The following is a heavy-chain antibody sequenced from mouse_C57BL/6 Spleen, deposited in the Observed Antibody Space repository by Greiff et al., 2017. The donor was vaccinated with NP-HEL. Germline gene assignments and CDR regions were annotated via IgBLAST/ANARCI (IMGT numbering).Heavy chain of an antibody. J-gene: IGHJ1*03. Sequence: EVQLQQSGPELVKPGASVKMSCKASGYTFTDYNMHWVKQSHGKSLEWIGYINPNNGGTSYNQKFKGKATLTVNKSSSTAYMELRSLTSEDSAVYYCARVHYGSSYRYVDVWGTGTTVTVSS. CDR1: GYTFTDYN. V-gene: IGHV1-22*01. CDR2: INPNNGGT. CDR3: ARVHYGSSYRYVDV. D-gene: IGHD1-1*01.